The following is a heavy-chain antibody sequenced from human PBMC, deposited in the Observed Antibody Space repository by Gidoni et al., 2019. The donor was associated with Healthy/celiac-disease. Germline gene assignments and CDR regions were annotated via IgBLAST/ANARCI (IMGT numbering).Heavy chain of an antibody. J-gene: IGHJ6*02. CDR1: GGTFSSYA. D-gene: IGHD4-4*01. CDR3: ARDRDSNSDYYYYGMDV. CDR2: LIPIFCTA. Sequence: QVQLVQSGAEVKKPGSSVKVSCKASGGTFSSYAISWVRQAPGQGLEWMGGLIPIFCTANYAQKFQGRVTITADKSTSTAYMELSSLRSEDTAVYYCARDRDSNSDYYYYGMDVWGQGTTVTVSS. V-gene: IGHV1-69*06.